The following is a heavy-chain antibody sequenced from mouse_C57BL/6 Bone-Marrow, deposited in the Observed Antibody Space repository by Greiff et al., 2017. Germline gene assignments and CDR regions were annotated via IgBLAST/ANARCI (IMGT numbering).Heavy chain of an antibody. Sequence: EVQRVESGGGLVQPGGSLSLSCAASGFTFTDYYMSWVRQPPGKALEWLGFIRNKANGYTTEYSASVKGRFTISRDNSQSILYLQMNALRAEDSATYYCARYGTGRGTFDYWGQGTTHTVSS. V-gene: IGHV7-3*01. J-gene: IGHJ2*01. CDR1: GFTFTDYY. CDR2: IRNKANGYTT. D-gene: IGHD4-1*01. CDR3: ARYGTGRGTFDY.